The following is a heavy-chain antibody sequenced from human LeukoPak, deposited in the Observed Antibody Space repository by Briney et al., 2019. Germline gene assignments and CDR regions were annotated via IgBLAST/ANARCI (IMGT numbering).Heavy chain of an antibody. Sequence: PGGSLRLSCAASGFTFRSYVMSWVRQAPGKGLEWVSAISGSGGSTYYADSVKGRFTISRDNSKNTLYLQMNSLRAEDTAVYYCAKDRLVATVTTTGDHDYWGQGTLVTVSS. J-gene: IGHJ4*02. D-gene: IGHD4-17*01. CDR1: GFTFRSYV. CDR3: AKDRLVATVTTTGDHDY. CDR2: ISGSGGST. V-gene: IGHV3-23*01.